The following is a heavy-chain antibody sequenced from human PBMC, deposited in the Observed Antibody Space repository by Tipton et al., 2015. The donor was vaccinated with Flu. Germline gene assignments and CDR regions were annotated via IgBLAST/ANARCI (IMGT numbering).Heavy chain of an antibody. J-gene: IGHJ3*02. D-gene: IGHD1-1*01. CDR3: ARPITNWNDVSWAFDI. Sequence: QLVQSGAEVKKPGESLKISCKGSGYSFTSYWIGWVRQMPGKGLEWMGIIYPGDSDTRYSPSFQGQVTISADKSISTAYLQWSSLKASDTAMYYCARPITNWNDVSWAFDIWGQGTMVTVSS. CDR2: IYPGDSDT. V-gene: IGHV5-51*01. CDR1: GYSFTSYW.